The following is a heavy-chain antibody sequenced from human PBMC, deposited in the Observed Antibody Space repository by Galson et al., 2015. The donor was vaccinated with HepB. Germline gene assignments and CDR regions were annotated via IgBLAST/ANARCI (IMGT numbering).Heavy chain of an antibody. Sequence: SVKVSCKASGGTFTTYTIHWVRQAPGQGLEWMGGITPIFGTANYAQKFQGRVTITADDSTTTVYLELRSLTSEDTAVYYCARGGRAAVTKPVDYWGQGTLVTVSS. D-gene: IGHD6-13*01. CDR3: ARGGRAAVTKPVDY. CDR2: ITPIFGTA. J-gene: IGHJ4*02. V-gene: IGHV1-69*13. CDR1: GGTFTTYT.